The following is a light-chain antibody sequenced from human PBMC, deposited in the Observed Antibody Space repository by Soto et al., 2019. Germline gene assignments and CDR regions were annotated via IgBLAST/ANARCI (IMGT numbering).Light chain of an antibody. Sequence: DIQMTQSPSTLSGSVGDRVTITCRASQTISSWLAWYQQKPGKAPKLLIYKASTLKSGVPSRFSGSGSGTDFTLTSSCLQSEDFATYYCQQYYSYPWTFGQGTKVDIK. J-gene: IGKJ1*01. CDR1: QTISSW. V-gene: IGKV1-5*03. CDR3: QQYYSYPWT. CDR2: KAS.